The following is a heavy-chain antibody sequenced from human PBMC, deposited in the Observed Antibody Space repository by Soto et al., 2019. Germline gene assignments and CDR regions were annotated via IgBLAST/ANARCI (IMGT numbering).Heavy chain of an antibody. V-gene: IGHV3-30*03. CDR2: MSFDGSIK. J-gene: IGHJ3*02. D-gene: IGHD2-2*01. CDR3: VTIGVPPDFDI. CDR1: GFIFSSYG. Sequence: GGSLRLSCAASGFIFSSYGMNWVRQAPGKGLEWVAVMSFDGSIKYYADSVKGRFTISRDNSKNTLYLQMNSLRAEDTAVYYCVTIGVPPDFDIWGQGTMVTVSS.